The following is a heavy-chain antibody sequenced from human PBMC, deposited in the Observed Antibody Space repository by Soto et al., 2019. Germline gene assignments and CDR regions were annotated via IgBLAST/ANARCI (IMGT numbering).Heavy chain of an antibody. CDR2: IWYDGSNK. CDR3: ARDRGSFDWFESYYYYYMDV. V-gene: IGHV3-33*01. J-gene: IGHJ6*03. CDR1: GFTFSSYG. Sequence: PGGSLRLSCAASGFTFSSYGMHWVRQAPGKGLEWVAVIWYDGSNKYYADSVKGRFTISRDNSKNTLYLQMNSLRAEDTAVYYCARDRGSFDWFESYYYYYMDVWGKGTTVTVSS. D-gene: IGHD3-9*01.